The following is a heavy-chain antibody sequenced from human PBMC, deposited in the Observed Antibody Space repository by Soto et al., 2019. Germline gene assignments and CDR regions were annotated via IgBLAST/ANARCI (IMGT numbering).Heavy chain of an antibody. V-gene: IGHV3-23*01. CDR2: NSVSGDHT. D-gene: IGHD6-19*01. J-gene: IGHJ5*02. CDR1: GFTFSNYD. CDR3: AKNRNTGLAGTSCWFGP. Sequence: PGGSLTLACPASGFTFSNYDMSSVRQDPGNGLEWVSANSVSGDHTYHAESVKGRLTLYRDTSKHTLCLRINCLRTKDMSVYFPAKNRNTGLAGTSCWFGPWGQGTLVTVSS.